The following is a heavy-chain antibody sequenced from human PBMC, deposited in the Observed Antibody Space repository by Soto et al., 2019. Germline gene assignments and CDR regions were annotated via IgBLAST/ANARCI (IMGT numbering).Heavy chain of an antibody. J-gene: IGHJ3*02. Sequence: SETLSLTCAVYGGSFSGYYWSWIRQPPGKGLEWIGEINHSGSTNYNPSLKSRVTISVDTSKNQFSLKLSSVTAADTAVYYCASGPYAIAAFDIWGQGTMVTVSS. CDR1: GGSFSGYY. V-gene: IGHV4-34*01. D-gene: IGHD2-8*01. CDR3: ASGPYAIAAFDI. CDR2: INHSGST.